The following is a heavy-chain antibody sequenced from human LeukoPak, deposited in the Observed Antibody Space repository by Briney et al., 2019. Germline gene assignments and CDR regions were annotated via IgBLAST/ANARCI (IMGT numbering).Heavy chain of an antibody. D-gene: IGHD6-13*01. CDR1: GGSISSYY. CDR3: ARGISLGIAAPGYRH. J-gene: IGHJ4*02. V-gene: IGHV4-59*01. CDR2: IYYSGST. Sequence: SETLSHTCTVSGGSISSYYWSWIRQPPGKGLEWIGYIYYSGSTNYNPSLKSRVTISVDTSKNQFSLKLSSVTAADTAVYYCARGISLGIAAPGYRHWGQGTLVTVSS.